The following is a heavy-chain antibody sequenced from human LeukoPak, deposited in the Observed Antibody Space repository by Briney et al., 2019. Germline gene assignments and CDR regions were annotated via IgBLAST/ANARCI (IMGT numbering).Heavy chain of an antibody. CDR1: GGSISSSSYY. V-gene: IGHV4-39*01. Sequence: SETLSLTCTVSGGSISSSSYYLGWIRQPPGKGLEWIGSIYYSGSTYYNPSLKSRVTISVDTSKNQFSLKLSSVTAADTAVYYCARHPDEAGYYYDSSGYYYVDWFDPWGQGTLVTVSS. CDR2: IYYSGST. D-gene: IGHD3-22*01. J-gene: IGHJ5*02. CDR3: ARHPDEAGYYYDSSGYYYVDWFDP.